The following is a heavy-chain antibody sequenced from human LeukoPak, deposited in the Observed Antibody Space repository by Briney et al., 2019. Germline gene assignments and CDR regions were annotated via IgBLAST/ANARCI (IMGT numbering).Heavy chain of an antibody. D-gene: IGHD1-26*01. J-gene: IGHJ6*03. Sequence: GGSLRLSCAASGFTFRSYGMHWVRQAPGKGLEWVAFIRYDGSNKYCTDSVKGRFTISRDNSKNTLYLQMNSLRAEDTAVYYCAKEMGGSYYYYYMDVWGKGTTVTISS. V-gene: IGHV3-30*02. CDR2: IRYDGSNK. CDR3: AKEMGGSYYYYYMDV. CDR1: GFTFRSYG.